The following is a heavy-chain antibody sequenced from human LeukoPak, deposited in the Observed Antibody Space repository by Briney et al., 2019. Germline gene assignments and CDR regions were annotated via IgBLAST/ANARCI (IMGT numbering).Heavy chain of an antibody. J-gene: IGHJ3*02. D-gene: IGHD3-10*01. Sequence: SSETLSLTCTVSGGSISSYYWSWIRQPPGKGLEWIGYIYYSGSTNYNPSLKSRVTISVDTSKNQFSLKLSSVTAADTAVYYCAREGAGAWAAFDIWGQGTMVTVSS. CDR1: GGSISSYY. CDR2: IYYSGST. V-gene: IGHV4-59*01. CDR3: AREGAGAWAAFDI.